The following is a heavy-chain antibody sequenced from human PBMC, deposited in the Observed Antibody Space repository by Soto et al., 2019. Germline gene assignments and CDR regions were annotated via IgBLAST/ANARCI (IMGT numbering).Heavy chain of an antibody. J-gene: IGHJ5*02. CDR3: ARVSANRRENWFDP. CDR2: IYYSGST. D-gene: IGHD6-25*01. Sequence: SETLSLTCTVSGGSISSGGYYWSWIRQHPGKGLEWIGYIYYSGSTYYNPSLKSRVTISVDTSKNQFSLKLSSVTAADTAVYYCARVSANRRENWFDPWGQGTLVTVSS. CDR1: GGSISSGGYY. V-gene: IGHV4-31*03.